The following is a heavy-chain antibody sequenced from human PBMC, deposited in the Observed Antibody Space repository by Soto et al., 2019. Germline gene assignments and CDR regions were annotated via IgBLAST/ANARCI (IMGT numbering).Heavy chain of an antibody. CDR2: IKSKTDGGTT. V-gene: IGHV3-15*07. CDR1: GFTFSNAW. D-gene: IGHD2-15*01. Sequence: EVQLVESGGGLVKPGGSLRLSCAASGFTFSNAWMNWVRQAPGKGLEWVGRIKSKTDGGTTDYAAPVKGRFTISRDDSKNTLYLQMNSLKTEDTAVYYCTPGYCSGGSCPGYGYWGQGTLVTVSS. CDR3: TPGYCSGGSCPGYGY. J-gene: IGHJ4*02.